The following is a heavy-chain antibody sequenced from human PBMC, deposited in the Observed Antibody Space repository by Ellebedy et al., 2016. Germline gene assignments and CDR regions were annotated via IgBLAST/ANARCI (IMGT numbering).Heavy chain of an antibody. J-gene: IGHJ4*02. CDR2: ISSTGSPI. CDR1: GFSFRSFS. CDR3: ARGGQILQRLDLFDY. Sequence: GGSLRLSXAASGFSFRSFSMNWVRQAPGKGLEWVSSISSTGSPIYYADSLRGRFTVSRDNTRNSLSLQMNSLRAEDTAAYYCARGGQILQRLDLFDYWGQGTLITVPS. D-gene: IGHD1-7*01. V-gene: IGHV3-21*01.